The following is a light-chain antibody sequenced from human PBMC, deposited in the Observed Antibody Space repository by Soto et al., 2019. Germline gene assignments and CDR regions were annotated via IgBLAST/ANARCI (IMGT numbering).Light chain of an antibody. Sequence: QSPLTQPASVSGSPGQSITISCTGTRSDVGGYNYVSWYQQHPGKAPKLMIFEVSNRPSGVSNRFSGSKSGNTASLTISGLQAADEADYYCSSYTSTSTLVVFGTGTKLTVL. CDR2: EVS. CDR3: SSYTSTSTLVV. CDR1: RSDVGGYNY. J-gene: IGLJ1*01. V-gene: IGLV2-14*01.